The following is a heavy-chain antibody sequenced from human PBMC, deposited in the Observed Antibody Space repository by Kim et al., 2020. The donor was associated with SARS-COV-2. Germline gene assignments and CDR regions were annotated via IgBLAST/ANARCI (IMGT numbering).Heavy chain of an antibody. Sequence: NTNYAQKFQERVTITRDMSTSTAYMELSSLRSEDTAVYYCAADPLDGFDPWGQGTLVTVSS. V-gene: IGHV1-58*01. J-gene: IGHJ5*02. CDR2: NT. D-gene: IGHD2-8*01. CDR3: AADPLDGFDP.